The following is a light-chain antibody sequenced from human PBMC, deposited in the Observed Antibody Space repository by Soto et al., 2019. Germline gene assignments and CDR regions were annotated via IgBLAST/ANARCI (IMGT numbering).Light chain of an antibody. CDR2: DVS. Sequence: QSALTQPRSVSGSPGQSVTISCTGTSSDVGSYSYVSWYQQHPGKAPELMFYDVSKRPSGVPDRFSGSKSGNTASLTISGLQAGDEADYYCCSYAGSYTYVFGTGTKLTVL. CDR3: CSYAGSYTYV. J-gene: IGLJ1*01. CDR1: SSDVGSYSY. V-gene: IGLV2-11*01.